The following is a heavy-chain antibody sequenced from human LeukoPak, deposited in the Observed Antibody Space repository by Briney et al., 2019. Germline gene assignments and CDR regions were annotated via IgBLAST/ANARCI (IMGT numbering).Heavy chain of an antibody. J-gene: IGHJ4*02. V-gene: IGHV3-23*01. CDR1: GFTFSSYA. CDR3: GGGGDQFYYDRSGPVDY. CDR2: ISGSGGST. Sequence: GGSLRLSCAASGFTFSSYAISWVRQAPGKGLEWVSAISGSGGSTYYADSVKGRFTISRDNSKNTLYLQMNSLRAEDTAVYYCGGGGDQFYYDRSGPVDYWGQGTLVTVSS. D-gene: IGHD3-22*01.